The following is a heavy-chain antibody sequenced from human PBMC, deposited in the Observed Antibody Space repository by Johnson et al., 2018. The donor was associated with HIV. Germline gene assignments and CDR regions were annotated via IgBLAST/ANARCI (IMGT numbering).Heavy chain of an antibody. V-gene: IGHV3-33*08. J-gene: IGHJ3*02. CDR2: VWYDGSNK. CDR1: GFTVSSNY. Sequence: QVQLVESGGGLVQPWGSLRLSCAASGFTVSSNYMSWVRQAPGKGLEWVAGVWYDGSNKYYADSAKGLFTISRDNSKNTLYLQMNSLRAEDTAVYYCARVSMLFIAADAFDIWGQGTMVTVSS. D-gene: IGHD2-21*01. CDR3: ARVSMLFIAADAFDI.